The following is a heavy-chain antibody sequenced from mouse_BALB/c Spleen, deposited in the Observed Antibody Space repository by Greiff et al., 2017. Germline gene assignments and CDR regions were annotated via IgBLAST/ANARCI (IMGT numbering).Heavy chain of an antibody. D-gene: IGHD3-2*01. J-gene: IGHJ4*01. CDR3: ARRGDSSGYDAMDY. CDR2: ISSGGSYT. V-gene: IGHV5-6*02. Sequence: VMLVESGGDLVKPGGSLKLSCAASGFTFSSYGMSWVRQTPDKRLEWVATISSGGSYTYYPDSVKGRFTISRDNAKNTLYLQMSSLKSEDTAMYYCARRGDSSGYDAMDYWGQGTSVTVSS. CDR1: GFTFSSYG.